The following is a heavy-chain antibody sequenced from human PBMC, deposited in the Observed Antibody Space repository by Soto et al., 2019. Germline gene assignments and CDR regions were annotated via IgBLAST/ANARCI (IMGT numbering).Heavy chain of an antibody. J-gene: IGHJ2*01. CDR3: ARVSARTVTTKNWYFDL. V-gene: IGHV4-31*03. CDR2: IYYSGST. D-gene: IGHD4-17*01. CDR1: GGSISSGGYY. Sequence: SETLSLTCTVSGGSISSGGYYWSWIRQHPGKGLEWIGYIYYSGSTYYNPSLKSRVTISVDTSKNQFSLKLSSVTAADTAVYYCARVSARTVTTKNWYFDLWGRGTLVTVSS.